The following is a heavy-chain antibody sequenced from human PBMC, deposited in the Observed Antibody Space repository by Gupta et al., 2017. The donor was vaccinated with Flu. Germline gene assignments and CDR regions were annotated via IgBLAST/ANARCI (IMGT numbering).Heavy chain of an antibody. V-gene: IGHV4-31*03. CDR1: CSSISSAGHY. CDR3: ARDRAVGQLVR. CDR2: IYSSGNT. D-gene: IGHD6-13*01. Sequence: QLQLQESGPRLVKPSPTLSLTCSVSCSSISSAGHYWSWIRQHPGKGLEGIGYIYSSGNTYYNPALKSRVTTSVHTSKNKFSLNLTSVTAADTDVYYCARDRAVGQLVRGGKGTMVTVSS. J-gene: IGHJ4*02.